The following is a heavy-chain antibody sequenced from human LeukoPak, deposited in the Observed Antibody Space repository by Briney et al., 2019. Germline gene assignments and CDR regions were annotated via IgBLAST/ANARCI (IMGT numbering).Heavy chain of an antibody. CDR1: GGSISTYY. Sequence: TPSETLSLTCTVSGGSISTYYWSWIRQPPGKGLEWIGHIYYSGSTNYNPSLKSRVTISVDTSKNQFSLKLSSVTAADTAVYYCARHYYDSSGYYKRAFDIWGQGTMVTVSS. V-gene: IGHV4-59*08. CDR2: IYYSGST. CDR3: ARHYYDSSGYYKRAFDI. D-gene: IGHD3-22*01. J-gene: IGHJ3*02.